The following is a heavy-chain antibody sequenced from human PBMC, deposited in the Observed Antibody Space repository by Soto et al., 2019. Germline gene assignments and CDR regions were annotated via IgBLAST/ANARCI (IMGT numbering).Heavy chain of an antibody. D-gene: IGHD3-3*01. CDR2: IYYSGST. CDR3: ERSPYNWSGYYPLDY. V-gene: IGHV4-31*03. Sequence: SETLSLTCTVSGGSISSGGYYWSWIRQHPGKGLEWIGYIYYSGSTYYNPSLKSRVTISVDTSKNQFSLKLSSVTAADTAVYYCERSPYNWSGYYPLDYWGQGTLVTVSS. J-gene: IGHJ4*02. CDR1: GGSISSGGYY.